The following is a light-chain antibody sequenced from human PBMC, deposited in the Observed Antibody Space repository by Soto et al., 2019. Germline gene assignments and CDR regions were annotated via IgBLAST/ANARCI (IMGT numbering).Light chain of an antibody. V-gene: IGLV6-57*04. CDR2: ENN. Sequence: NFMLTQPHSVSESPGKTVTISFTRSSGSIANNYMQWYQQRPGSAPTTVIFENNQRPSGVPDRFSGSTDGSSNSASLTISGLQTEDEADYSCQSYDSSFVVFGGGTKLTVL. CDR1: SGSIANNY. CDR3: QSYDSSFVV. J-gene: IGLJ2*01.